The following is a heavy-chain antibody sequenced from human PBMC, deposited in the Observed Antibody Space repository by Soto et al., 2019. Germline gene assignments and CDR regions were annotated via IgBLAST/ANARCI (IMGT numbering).Heavy chain of an antibody. Sequence: QVQLQESGPGLVKPSQTLSLTCTVSGGSISSGDYYWNWIRQPPGKGLEWIGYIYYSGSTYYNPSLKXRXTXSXXTSKHQFSLKLSSVTAADTAVYYCARDSYDSSGSSGYSFDYWGQGTLVTVSS. CDR2: IYYSGST. V-gene: IGHV4-30-4*01. J-gene: IGHJ4*02. CDR1: GGSISSGDYY. D-gene: IGHD3-22*01. CDR3: ARDSYDSSGSSGYSFDY.